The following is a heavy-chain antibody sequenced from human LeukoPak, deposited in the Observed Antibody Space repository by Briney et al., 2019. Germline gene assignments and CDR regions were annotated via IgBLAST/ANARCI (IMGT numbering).Heavy chain of an antibody. Sequence: PSETLSLTCTVSGGSIRSRNYYWGWIRQPRGKGLEWDSSISGSSSYIYYASSTKGLYTITRENTKNGVYLKINRQRDRHRTIFFCAIALWELRSSAYFYHWGQGTLVTVSS. CDR3: AIALWELRSSAYFYH. D-gene: IGHD1-26*01. CDR1: GGSIRSRNYY. V-gene: IGHV3-21*06. CDR2: ISGSSSYI. J-gene: IGHJ4*02.